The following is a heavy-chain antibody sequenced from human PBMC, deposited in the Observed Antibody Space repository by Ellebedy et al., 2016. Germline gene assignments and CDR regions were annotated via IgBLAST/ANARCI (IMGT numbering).Heavy chain of an antibody. Sequence: GESLKISCAASGFTFINYAMTWVRQPPGKGLEWVSGISGGGSRTSYADSVKGRFTTSRDNSKTTLFLQMNSLRAEDTAVYYCATLGYCSYTNCYIDYYYYMDGWGKGTTVTVSS. CDR2: ISGGGSRT. J-gene: IGHJ6*03. D-gene: IGHD2-2*02. CDR1: GFTFINYA. CDR3: ATLGYCSYTNCYIDYYYYMDG. V-gene: IGHV3-23*01.